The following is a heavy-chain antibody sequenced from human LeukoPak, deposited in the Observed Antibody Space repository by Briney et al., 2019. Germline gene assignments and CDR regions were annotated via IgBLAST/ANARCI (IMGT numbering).Heavy chain of an antibody. V-gene: IGHV4-59*01. J-gene: IGHJ3*02. CDR3: ARDRPGIAVAGDAFDI. CDR1: GGSISSYY. CDR2: IYNRGST. Sequence: PSETLSLTCTVSGGSISSYYWSWIRQPPGKGLEWIGYIYNRGSTNYNPSLKSRVTISVDTSKNQFSLKLRSVTAADTAVYYCARDRPGIAVAGDAFDIWSQGTMVTVSS. D-gene: IGHD6-19*01.